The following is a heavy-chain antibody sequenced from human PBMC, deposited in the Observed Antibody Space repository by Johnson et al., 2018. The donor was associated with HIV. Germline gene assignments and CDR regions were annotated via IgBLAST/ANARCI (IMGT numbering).Heavy chain of an antibody. Sequence: EQLVESGGGLVQPGRSLRLSCTASGFTFDDYGMSWVRQAPGKGLEWVSGINWNGTNTGYADSVKGRFTISRDNAKNSLYLQMNSLRAEDTAVYYCARAHLIFPKNAFDIWCQGTMVTVSS. J-gene: IGHJ3*02. D-gene: IGHD3-3*02. CDR3: ARAHLIFPKNAFDI. CDR1: GFTFDDYG. CDR2: INWNGTNT. V-gene: IGHV3-20*04.